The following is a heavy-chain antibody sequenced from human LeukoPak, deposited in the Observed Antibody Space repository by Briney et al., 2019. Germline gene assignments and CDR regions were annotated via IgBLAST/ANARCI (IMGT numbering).Heavy chain of an antibody. Sequence: GASVKVSCKAYGYTFMSHGISWVRQAPGQGLEWMGWISGYSSNTNYAQRLQGRVTMTIDTSTTTAYMELRSLRSDDTAVYYCARATGTWGHDGFDIWGQGTMVTVSS. J-gene: IGHJ3*02. CDR2: ISGYSSNT. D-gene: IGHD3-16*01. V-gene: IGHV1-18*01. CDR3: ARATGTWGHDGFDI. CDR1: GYTFMSHG.